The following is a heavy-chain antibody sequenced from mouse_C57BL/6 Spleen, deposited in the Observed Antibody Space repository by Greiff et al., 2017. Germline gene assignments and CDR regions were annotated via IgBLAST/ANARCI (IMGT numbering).Heavy chain of an antibody. Sequence: EVMLVASEGGLVQPGSSMKLSCTASGITFSDYYMAWVRQIPEKGLEWVANIKYDGSSTYYLDSLKSRFIFSGDNAKSILYLQISSLKSDDTATYYCARGTIGRAMDYWGQGTSGTVSS. CDR1: GITFSDYY. CDR3: ARGTIGRAMDY. CDR2: IKYDGSST. J-gene: IGHJ4*01. V-gene: IGHV5-16*01. D-gene: IGHD2-14*01.